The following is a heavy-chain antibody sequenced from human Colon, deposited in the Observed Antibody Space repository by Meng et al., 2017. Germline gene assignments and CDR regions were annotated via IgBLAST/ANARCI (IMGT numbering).Heavy chain of an antibody. D-gene: IGHD6-19*01. Sequence: VQLQCCGPGRVKPWGPSSLTWAVAGGSISSSNWWSWVRQPPGKGLEWIGEIYHSGSTNYNPSLKSRVTISVDKSKNQFSLKLSSVTAAGTAVYYCASFPPPGKQWLVTDYWGQGTLVTVSS. J-gene: IGHJ4*02. CDR2: IYHSGST. CDR1: GGSISSSNW. V-gene: IGHV4-4*02. CDR3: ASFPPPGKQWLVTDY.